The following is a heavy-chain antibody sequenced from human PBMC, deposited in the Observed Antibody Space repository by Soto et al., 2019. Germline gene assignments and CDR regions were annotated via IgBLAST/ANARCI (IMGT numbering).Heavy chain of an antibody. CDR2: IVVGSGNT. D-gene: IGHD6-6*01. J-gene: IGHJ6*02. V-gene: IGHV1-58*01. CDR1: GFTFTSSA. CDR3: AAGYSSSWGYYYYGMDV. Sequence: QMQLVQSGPEVKKPGTSVKVSCKASGFTFTSSAVQWVRQARGQRLQWIGWIVVGSGNTNYAQKFQDRVTITRDMSTSTAYLELSSLRSEDTAVYYCAAGYSSSWGYYYYGMDVWGQGTTVTVSS.